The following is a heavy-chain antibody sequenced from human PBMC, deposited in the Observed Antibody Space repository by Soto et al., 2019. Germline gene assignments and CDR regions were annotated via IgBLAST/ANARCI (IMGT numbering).Heavy chain of an antibody. CDR2: ISWNSGSI. CDR1: GFTFDDYA. Sequence: EVQLVESGGGLVQPGRSLRLSCAASGFTFDDYAMHWVRQAPGKGLEWVSGISWNSGSIGYADSVKGRFTISRDNAKNSLYLQMISLRAEDTALYYCAKASDYIWGSYLDYWGQGTLVTVSS. V-gene: IGHV3-9*01. J-gene: IGHJ4*02. CDR3: AKASDYIWGSYLDY. D-gene: IGHD3-16*02.